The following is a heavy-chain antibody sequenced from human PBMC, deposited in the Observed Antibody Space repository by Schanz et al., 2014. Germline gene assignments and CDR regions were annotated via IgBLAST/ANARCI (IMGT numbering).Heavy chain of an antibody. V-gene: IGHV3-23*04. J-gene: IGHJ5*02. CDR2: ISGSGAST. D-gene: IGHD3-10*01. CDR1: GFNFSDYA. CDR3: ARPALWFGDNCFDP. Sequence: EVQLVESGGGLIQPGGSLRLSCAASGFNFSDYAMCWVRQAPGKGLEWVSGISGSGASTYYADSVKGRFTISRDNAKNTLYLQMNSLRAEDTAVYYCARPALWFGDNCFDPWGQGTLVTVSS.